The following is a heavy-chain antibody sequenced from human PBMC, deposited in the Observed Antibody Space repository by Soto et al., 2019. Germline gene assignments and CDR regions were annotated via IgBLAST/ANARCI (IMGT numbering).Heavy chain of an antibody. J-gene: IGHJ4*02. V-gene: IGHV4-59*08. CDR1: GGSISSYY. CDR3: ARADYYGSGSYYAFDY. D-gene: IGHD3-10*01. CDR2: IYYSGST. Sequence: SETLSLTCTVSGGSISSYYWSWIRQPPGKGLEWIGYIYYSGSTNYNPSLKSRVTISVDTSKNQFSLKLSSVTAADTAVYYCARADYYGSGSYYAFDYWGQGTLVTVSS.